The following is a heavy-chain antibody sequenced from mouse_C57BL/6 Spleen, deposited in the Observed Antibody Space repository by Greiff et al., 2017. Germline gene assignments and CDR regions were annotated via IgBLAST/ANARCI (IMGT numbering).Heavy chain of an antibody. CDR2: IDPSDSYT. CDR3: ARGGTGTGFDY. J-gene: IGHJ2*01. Sequence: QVQLQQPGAELVKPGASVKLSCKASGYTFTSYWMQWVKQRPGQGLEWIGEIDPSDSYTNYNPKFKGKATLTVDTSSSTAYMQLSSLTSEDSAVYDCARGGTGTGFDYWGQGTTLTVSS. D-gene: IGHD4-1*01. V-gene: IGHV1-50*01. CDR1: GYTFTSYW.